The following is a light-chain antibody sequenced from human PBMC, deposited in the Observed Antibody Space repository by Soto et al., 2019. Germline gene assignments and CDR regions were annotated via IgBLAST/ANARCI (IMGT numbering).Light chain of an antibody. CDR2: DTS. V-gene: IGKV3-11*01. CDR1: QSVSRS. Sequence: EIVVTQYPSTLSSSTRERATLSCRASQSVSRSLAWYQQKPGQAPRLLIYDTSNRATGIPARFSGSGSGTDFTLTISSLAPEDFAVYYCQQGSLLLARFG. CDR3: QQGSLLLAR. J-gene: IGKJ5*01.